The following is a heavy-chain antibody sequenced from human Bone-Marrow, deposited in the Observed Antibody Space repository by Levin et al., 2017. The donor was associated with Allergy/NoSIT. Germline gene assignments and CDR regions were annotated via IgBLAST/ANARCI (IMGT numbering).Heavy chain of an antibody. Sequence: KSSETLSLTCAVSGGSISSSNWWSWVRQPPGGGLEWIGEISHSGSTRYNPSLKSRVTISLDKSKNQFSLNLRSVTAADNAVYYCARDQEYYNFLTGFLNHYYYYMDVWGKGTTVTVSS. D-gene: IGHD3-9*01. CDR2: ISHSGST. CDR3: ARDQEYYNFLTGFLNHYYYYMDV. V-gene: IGHV4-4*02. CDR1: GGSISSSNW. J-gene: IGHJ6*03.